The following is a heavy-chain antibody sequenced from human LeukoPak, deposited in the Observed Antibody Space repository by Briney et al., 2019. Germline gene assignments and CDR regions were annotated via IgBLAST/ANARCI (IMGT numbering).Heavy chain of an antibody. Sequence: GSSVKVSCKASGGTFSRYAISWVRQAPGQGLEWMGEIIPIFGTPNYAQKFQGRVTITADESTSTAYMELSSLRSEDTAFYYCARKIYKNYGSSEAFESWGQGTMVTVSS. D-gene: IGHD4-11*01. CDR2: IIPIFGTP. CDR1: GGTFSRYA. CDR3: ARKIYKNYGSSEAFES. J-gene: IGHJ3*02. V-gene: IGHV1-69*01.